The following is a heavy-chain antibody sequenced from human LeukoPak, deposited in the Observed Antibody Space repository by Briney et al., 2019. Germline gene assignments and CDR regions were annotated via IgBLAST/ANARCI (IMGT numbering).Heavy chain of an antibody. Sequence: PGGSLRLSCAASGFTFSSYSMNWVCQAPGKGLEWISYVSYSSSTIYYADSVKGRFTISRDNAKNSLYLQMNSLRDEDTAVYYCARDAHIIRGVNPLDYWGQGTLVTVSS. CDR3: ARDAHIIRGVNPLDY. V-gene: IGHV3-48*02. D-gene: IGHD3-10*01. J-gene: IGHJ4*02. CDR2: VSYSSSTI. CDR1: GFTFSSYS.